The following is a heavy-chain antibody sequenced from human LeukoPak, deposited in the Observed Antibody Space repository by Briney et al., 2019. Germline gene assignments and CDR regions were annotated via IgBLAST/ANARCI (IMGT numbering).Heavy chain of an antibody. CDR2: IYTSGST. D-gene: IGHD1-26*01. J-gene: IGHJ4*02. CDR1: GGSISSGSYY. Sequence: SETLSLTCTVSGGSISSGSYYWSWIRQPAGKGLEWIGRIYTSGSTNYNPSLKSRVTISVDTSKNQFSLKLSSVTAADTAVYYCARESGSYYGVDYWGQGTLVTVSS. V-gene: IGHV4-61*02. CDR3: ARESGSYYGVDY.